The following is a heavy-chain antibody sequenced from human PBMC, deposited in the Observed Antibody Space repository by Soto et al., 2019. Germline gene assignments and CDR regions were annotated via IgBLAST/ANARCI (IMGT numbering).Heavy chain of an antibody. CDR3: ARPGHAYGSHA. J-gene: IGHJ6*02. V-gene: IGHV4-39*01. Sequence: LSIICSVSVAAVTRSSYYWAWIRQPPGKGLGWIASIHSHSGSTYYDPSLRGRVLISVDSSKNHFSLNLSSVTASDTAVYYCARPGHAYGSHAWGQGTTVTVSS. CDR1: VAAVTRSSYY. CDR2: IHSHSGST.